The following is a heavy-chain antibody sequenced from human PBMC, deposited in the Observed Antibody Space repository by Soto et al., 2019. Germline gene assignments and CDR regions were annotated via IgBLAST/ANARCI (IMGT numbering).Heavy chain of an antibody. CDR1: GFTFSSYA. J-gene: IGHJ6*02. D-gene: IGHD1-26*01. CDR3: ARAVESGSSETNPYYTGMDV. V-gene: IGHV3-30-3*01. CDR2: ISYGGSNI. Sequence: QVQLVESGGGVVQPERSLRLSCAASGFTFSSYAMHWVRQAPGKGLEWVAVISYGGSNIYDADSLKVRFTISRDNSKNSLYLQINSLRADETAVYYCARAVESGSSETNPYYTGMDVWSQGTTVTVSS.